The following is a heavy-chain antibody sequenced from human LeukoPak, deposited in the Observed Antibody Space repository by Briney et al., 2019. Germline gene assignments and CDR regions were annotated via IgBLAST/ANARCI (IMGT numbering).Heavy chain of an antibody. J-gene: IGHJ6*02. CDR1: GFTFSSYA. D-gene: IGHD2-8*01. Sequence: GGSLRLSCAASGFTFSSYAMSWVRQAPGKGLEWVSAISGSGGSTYYADSVKGRFTISRDNSKNTLYLQMNSLRAEDTAVYHCATAHCTNGVCYKYYYYGMDVWGQGTTVTVSS. CDR3: ATAHCTNGVCYKYYYYGMDV. CDR2: ISGSGGST. V-gene: IGHV3-23*01.